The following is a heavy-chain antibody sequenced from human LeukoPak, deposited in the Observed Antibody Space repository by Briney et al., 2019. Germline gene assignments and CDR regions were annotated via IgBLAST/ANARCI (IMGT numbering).Heavy chain of an antibody. D-gene: IGHD2-15*01. Sequence: GGSLRLSCAASGFTVNSNYMSWVRQAPGKGLEWVSVIYSGGSTYYADSVKGRFTISRDNSKNTLYLQMSSLRAEDTAAYFCVRGYSFGPYGIDVWGQGTTVTVSS. CDR3: VRGYSFGPYGIDV. CDR2: IYSGGST. J-gene: IGHJ6*02. V-gene: IGHV3-53*05. CDR1: GFTVNSNY.